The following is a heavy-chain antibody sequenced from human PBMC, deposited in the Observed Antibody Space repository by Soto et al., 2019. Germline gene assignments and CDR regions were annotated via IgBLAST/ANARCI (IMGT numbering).Heavy chain of an antibody. CDR1: GFTFTSYG. V-gene: IGHV3-30*03. CDR2: ISYDGGLQ. D-gene: IGHD5-18*01. CDR3: VSDRGYGHASVPYS. J-gene: IGHJ4*02. Sequence: QAHLVESGGGVVQPGRSLRLSCAASGFTFTSYGMHWVRQAPGTRLEWVAVISYDGGLQHYADSVKGRFTISRANSKNMVLLQMSSLRAEDTAVYYCVSDRGYGHASVPYSWGQGTLVSVSS.